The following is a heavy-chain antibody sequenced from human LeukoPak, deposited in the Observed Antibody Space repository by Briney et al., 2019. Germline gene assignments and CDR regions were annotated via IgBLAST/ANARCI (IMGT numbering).Heavy chain of an antibody. D-gene: IGHD4-4*01. J-gene: IGHJ6*02. CDR1: GFTFSSYA. V-gene: IGHV3-23*01. CDR3: AKGSNYDYYYYGIDV. CDR2: ISGSGGST. Sequence: GGSLRLSCAASGFTFSSYAMSWVRQAPGKGLEWVSAISGSGGSTYYADSVKGRFTISRDNSKNTLYLQMNSLRAEDTAVYYCAKGSNYDYYYYGIDVWGQGTTVTVSS.